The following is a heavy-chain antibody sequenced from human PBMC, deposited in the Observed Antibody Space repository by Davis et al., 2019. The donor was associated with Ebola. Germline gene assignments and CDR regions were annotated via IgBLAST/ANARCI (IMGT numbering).Heavy chain of an antibody. V-gene: IGHV4-34*01. CDR2: INHSGST. CDR1: GGSFSGYY. CDR3: ARASGQWLTYTGIDY. J-gene: IGHJ4*02. D-gene: IGHD6-19*01. Sequence: SQTLSLTCAVYGGSFSGYYWSWIRQPPGKGLEWIGEINHSGSTNYNPSLKSRVTISVDTSKNQFSLKLSSVTTADTAVYYCARASGQWLTYTGIDYWGQGTLVAVSS.